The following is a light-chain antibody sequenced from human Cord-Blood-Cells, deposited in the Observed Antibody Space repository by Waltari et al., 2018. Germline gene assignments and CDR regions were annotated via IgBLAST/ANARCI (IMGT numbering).Light chain of an antibody. CDR3: SSYTSSSTVV. J-gene: IGLJ2*01. Sequence: QSALTQPASVSGSPGQSITISCTGTSSDVGGYTSVSWYHQHPGKAPKLMIYDVSNRPSGVSNRFSGSKSGNTAYLTISGLQAEDEADYYCSSYTSSSTVVFGGGTKLTVL. V-gene: IGLV2-14*01. CDR2: DVS. CDR1: SSDVGGYTS.